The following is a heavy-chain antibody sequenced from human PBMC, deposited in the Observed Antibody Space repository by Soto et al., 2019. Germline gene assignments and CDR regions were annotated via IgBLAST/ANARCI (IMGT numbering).Heavy chain of an antibody. CDR1: GFTFGDYA. CDR3: TREPSNLWNLPYYYYYMDV. V-gene: IGHV3-49*03. D-gene: IGHD1-7*01. CDR2: IRSKAYGGTT. J-gene: IGHJ6*03. Sequence: GGSLRLSCTASGFTFGDYAMSWFRQAPGKGLEWVGFIRSKAYGGTTEYAASVKGRFTISRDDSKSIAYLQMNSLKTEDTAVYYCTREPSNLWNLPYYYYYMDVWGKGTTVTVSS.